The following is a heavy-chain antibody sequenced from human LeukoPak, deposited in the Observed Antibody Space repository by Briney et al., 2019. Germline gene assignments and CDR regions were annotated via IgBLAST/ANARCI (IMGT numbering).Heavy chain of an antibody. CDR3: ARLGDSSGYWFDP. CDR2: IYYSGST. J-gene: IGHJ5*02. V-gene: IGHV4-59*08. D-gene: IGHD3-22*01. Sequence: PSETLSLTCTASGGSISSYYWSWIRQPPGKGLEWIGYIYYSGSTNYNPSLKSRVTISVDTSKNQFSLKLSSVTAADTAVYYCARLGDSSGYWFDPWGQGTLVTVSS. CDR1: GGSISSYY.